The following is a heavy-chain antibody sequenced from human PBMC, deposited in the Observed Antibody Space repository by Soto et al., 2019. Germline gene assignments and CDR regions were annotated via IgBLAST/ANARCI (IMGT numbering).Heavy chain of an antibody. J-gene: IGHJ4*02. Sequence: ASVNVYCQTSGYTITSYGISWVRQAPGQGLEWMGWISAYNGNTNYAQKLQGRVTMTTDTSTSTAYMELRSLRSDDTAVYYCARGDLRARIRYFDYWGQGTLVTVSS. D-gene: IGHD4-17*01. CDR2: ISAYNGNT. CDR1: GYTITSYG. CDR3: ARGDLRARIRYFDY. V-gene: IGHV1-18*01.